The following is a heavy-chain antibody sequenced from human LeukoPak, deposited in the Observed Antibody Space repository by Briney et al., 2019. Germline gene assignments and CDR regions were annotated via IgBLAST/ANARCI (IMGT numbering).Heavy chain of an antibody. CDR3: ASYLSGWPMKY. D-gene: IGHD6-19*01. J-gene: IGHJ4*02. Sequence: ASVKVSCKASGYTFTGYYMHWVRQAPGQGLEWMGWINPNSGGTSYAQKFQGRVTMTRDMSTRTVYMELSSLRSEDTAVYYCASYLSGWPMKYWGQGTLVTVSS. V-gene: IGHV1-2*02. CDR2: INPNSGGT. CDR1: GYTFTGYY.